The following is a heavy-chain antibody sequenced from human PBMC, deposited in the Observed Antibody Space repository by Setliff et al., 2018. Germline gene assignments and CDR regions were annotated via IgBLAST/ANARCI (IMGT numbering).Heavy chain of an antibody. Sequence: GASVKVSCKTSGGTFSSFAVSWVRQAPGQRPEWMGRLIPFFGTTIYAQRFQGRVTITADESTTTAFMELNSLRSEDTAIYYCARDSRQWLEGGASGDMDIWGQGTMVTVSS. CDR2: LIPFFGTT. V-gene: IGHV1-69*13. J-gene: IGHJ3*02. CDR1: GGTFSSFA. CDR3: ARDSRQWLEGGASGDMDI. D-gene: IGHD6-19*01.